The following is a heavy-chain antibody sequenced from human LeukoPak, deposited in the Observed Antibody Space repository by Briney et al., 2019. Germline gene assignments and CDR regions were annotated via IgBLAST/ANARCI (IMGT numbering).Heavy chain of an antibody. CDR1: GFTFSSYA. Sequence: PGGSLRPSCAASGFTFSSYAMSWVRQAPGKGLEWVSVIYSGGSTYYADSVKGRFTISRDNSKNTLYLQMNSLRAEDTAVYYCARAAGFWGQGTLVTVSS. V-gene: IGHV3-53*01. J-gene: IGHJ4*02. CDR2: IYSGGST. CDR3: ARAAGF.